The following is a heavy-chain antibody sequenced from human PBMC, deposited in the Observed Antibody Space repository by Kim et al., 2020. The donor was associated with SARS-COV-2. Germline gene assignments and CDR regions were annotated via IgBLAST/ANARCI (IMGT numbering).Heavy chain of an antibody. CDR1: GFTFDDYA. D-gene: IGHD5-18*01. V-gene: IGHV3-43*02. Sequence: GGSLRLSCAASGFTFDDYAMHWVRQAPGKGLEWVSLISGDGSSAYYAYSVKGRFTISRDNSKNSLYLQMNSLRTEDTALYYCAKEFKAYGYGSYYYNMDVWGQGTTVTVSS. CDR3: AKEFKAYGYGSYYYNMDV. CDR2: ISGDGSSA. J-gene: IGHJ6*02.